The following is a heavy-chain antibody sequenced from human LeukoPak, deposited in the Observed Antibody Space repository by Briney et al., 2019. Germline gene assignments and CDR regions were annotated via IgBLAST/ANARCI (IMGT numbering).Heavy chain of an antibody. V-gene: IGHV5-51*01. CDR1: GYSFTSYW. Sequence: GESLKISCKGSGYSFTSYWIGWVRQMPGKGLEWIGIIYPGDSDTRYSPSFQGQVTISADKSISTAYLQWSSLKASDTAMYYCARHGGHNCSGGSCYYYYYGMDVWRQGTTVTVSS. J-gene: IGHJ6*02. D-gene: IGHD2-15*01. CDR3: ARHGGHNCSGGSCYYYYYGMDV. CDR2: IYPGDSDT.